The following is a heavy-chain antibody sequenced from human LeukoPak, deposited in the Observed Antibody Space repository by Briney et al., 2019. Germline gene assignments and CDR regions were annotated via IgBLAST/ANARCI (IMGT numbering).Heavy chain of an antibody. D-gene: IGHD2-2*02. CDR2: ISSSGTTI. Sequence: QPGGSLRLSCAASGFTFSNYEMNWVRQAPGKGLEWVSYISSSGTTIYYADSVKGRFTISRDNAKNSLSLQMNSLKVEDTAVYYCARDHNGPYTFDCWGQGTLVTVSS. V-gene: IGHV3-48*03. CDR1: GFTFSNYE. J-gene: IGHJ4*02. CDR3: ARDHNGPYTFDC.